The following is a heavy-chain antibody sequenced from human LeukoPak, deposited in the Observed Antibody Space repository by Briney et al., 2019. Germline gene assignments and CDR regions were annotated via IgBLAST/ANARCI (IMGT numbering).Heavy chain of an antibody. CDR3: ARLPTGYPNWFHP. CDR1: GGSIISSSYN. J-gene: IGHJ5*02. V-gene: IGHV4-39*01. D-gene: IGHD3-9*01. Sequence: SETLSLTCTVSGGSIISSSYNWGWLRQSPGKGLEWIATIFHTGTTYYNPSLESRVTISVDTSKNQFFLKLRSVTATDTAMYYCARLPTGYPNWFHPWGQGILVAVSS. CDR2: IFHTGTT.